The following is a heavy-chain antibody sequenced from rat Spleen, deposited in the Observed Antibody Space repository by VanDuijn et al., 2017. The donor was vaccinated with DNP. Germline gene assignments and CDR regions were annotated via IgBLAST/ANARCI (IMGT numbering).Heavy chain of an antibody. CDR2: ISTSGEYT. D-gene: IGHD1-12*02. V-gene: IGHV5-25*01. Sequence: EVQLVESGGGLVQPGRSLKLSCAASGFSFRNYYMAWVRQSPKKGLEWVASISTSGEYTHYRDSVKGRFTISRDNAENTVYLQMNSLRSEDSATYYCAREGDYYDGSLLDALDAWGQGTSVTVSS. CDR3: AREGDYYDGSLLDALDA. J-gene: IGHJ4*01. CDR1: GFSFRNYY.